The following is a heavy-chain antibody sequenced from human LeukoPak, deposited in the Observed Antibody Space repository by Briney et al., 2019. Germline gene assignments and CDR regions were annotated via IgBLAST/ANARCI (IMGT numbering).Heavy chain of an antibody. CDR1: GFTFSSYS. J-gene: IGHJ4*02. D-gene: IGHD6-6*01. CDR2: ISSGSGYI. Sequence: GGSLRLSCAASGFTFSSYSMNWVRQAPGKGLEWVSSISSGSGYIYYRDSVKGRFTISRHNAKNPLYLQMNSLRVEDTAVYYCARSTSARSPCFDYWGQGTLVTVSS. CDR3: ARSTSARSPCFDY. V-gene: IGHV3-21*06.